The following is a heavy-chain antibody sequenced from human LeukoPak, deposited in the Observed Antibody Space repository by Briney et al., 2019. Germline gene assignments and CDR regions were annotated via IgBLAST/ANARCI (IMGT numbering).Heavy chain of an antibody. V-gene: IGHV4-59*08. J-gene: IGHJ3*02. Sequence: SETLSLTCTVSGGSISSYHWSWIRQPPGKGLECIGYIYYSGSTHYNPSLKSRVTTSVDTSKNQFSLKLSSVTAADTAVYYCARHSPRITMIVVVIHDAFDIWGQGTMVTVSS. CDR2: IYYSGST. CDR3: ARHSPRITMIVVVIHDAFDI. D-gene: IGHD3-22*01. CDR1: GGSISSYH.